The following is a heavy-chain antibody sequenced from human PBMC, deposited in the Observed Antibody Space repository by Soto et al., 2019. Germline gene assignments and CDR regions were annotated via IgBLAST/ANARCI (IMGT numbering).Heavy chain of an antibody. Sequence: QVQLVQSGAEVKKPGSSVKVSCKASGGTFSSYAISWVRQAPGQGLEWMGGIIPIFGTANYAQKFQGRVTITENDSTSTAYMELSSLRSEDTAVYYCARGELRWELPSYYFDYWGQGTLVTVSS. J-gene: IGHJ4*02. CDR1: GGTFSSYA. CDR2: IIPIFGTA. D-gene: IGHD1-26*01. V-gene: IGHV1-69*01. CDR3: ARGELRWELPSYYFDY.